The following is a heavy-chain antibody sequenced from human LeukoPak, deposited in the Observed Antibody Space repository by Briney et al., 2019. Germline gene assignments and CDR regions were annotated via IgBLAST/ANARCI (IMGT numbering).Heavy chain of an antibody. CDR3: AADTLQIAS. Sequence: ASVKVSCKASGFTFSNSAIQWVRQARGQRLEWIGWIVVGSGNTNYARKLQDRVTITRDMSTSTAYMELSGLRTEDTAVYYCAADTLQIASWGQGTLVTASS. D-gene: IGHD2-21*01. J-gene: IGHJ4*02. V-gene: IGHV1-58*02. CDR2: IVVGSGNT. CDR1: GFTFSNSA.